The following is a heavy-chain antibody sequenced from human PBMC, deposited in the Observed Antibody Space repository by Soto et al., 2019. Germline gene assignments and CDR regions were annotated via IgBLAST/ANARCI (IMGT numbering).Heavy chain of an antibody. Sequence: PGESLKISCQGSGYNFAGYWIAWVRQMPGKGLELMGIIYPSDSDTRYRPSFQGQVTISADKSISSAYLQWSSLRASDTAMYYCARGGVLTRTFDYWGQGTPVTVSS. CDR3: ARGGVLTRTFDY. CDR2: IYPSDSDT. D-gene: IGHD3-3*01. CDR1: GYNFAGYW. V-gene: IGHV5-51*01. J-gene: IGHJ4*02.